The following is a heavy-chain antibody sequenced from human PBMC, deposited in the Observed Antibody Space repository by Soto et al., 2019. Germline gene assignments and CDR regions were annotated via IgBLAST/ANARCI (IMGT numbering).Heavy chain of an antibody. CDR3: ARGRDAYKMGY. CDR1: GFTFSSYA. CDR2: ISGSGGST. J-gene: IGHJ4*02. D-gene: IGHD1-1*01. V-gene: IGHV3-23*01. Sequence: GGSLRLSCAASGFTFSSYAMSWVRQAPGKGLEWVSVISGSGGSTYYADSVKGRFTISRDNSKNTLYLQMNSLRAEDTAVYYCARGRDAYKMGYWGQGTLVTVSS.